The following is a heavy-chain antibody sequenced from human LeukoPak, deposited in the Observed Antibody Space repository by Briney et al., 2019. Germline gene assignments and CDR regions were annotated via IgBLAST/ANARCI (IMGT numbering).Heavy chain of an antibody. J-gene: IGHJ4*02. V-gene: IGHV1-2*02. Sequence: ASVKVSCKASGYTFTDYYMHWVRQAPGQGLEWMGWINPNSGRTNFAQKFQGSVAMTRDTSISTAYMELGSLRSDDTAVYYCARARWQLVPYFDSWGQGTLVTVSS. CDR2: INPNSGRT. D-gene: IGHD6-6*01. CDR1: GYTFTDYY. CDR3: ARARWQLVPYFDS.